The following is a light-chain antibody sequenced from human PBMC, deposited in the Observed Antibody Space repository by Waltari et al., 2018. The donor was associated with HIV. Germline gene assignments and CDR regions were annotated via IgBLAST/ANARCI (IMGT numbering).Light chain of an antibody. CDR3: QQYDSLPFT. V-gene: IGKV1-33*01. CDR2: DAS. Sequence: DIQITQSPSSLSASIGDRVTITCQASQDITTYLNRYQQKPGKAPNLLIYDASNLETGVPSRFSGSGSGTDFTFTISSLQPEDIATYHCQQYDSLPFTFGPGTTVDIK. J-gene: IGKJ3*01. CDR1: QDITTY.